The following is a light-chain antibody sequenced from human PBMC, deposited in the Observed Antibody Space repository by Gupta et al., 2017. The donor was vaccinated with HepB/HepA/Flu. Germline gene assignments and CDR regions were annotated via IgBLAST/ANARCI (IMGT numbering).Light chain of an antibody. CDR3: QQRHSYPVT. J-gene: IGKJ5*01. Sequence: DSQLTQSPSFLSASAGDRVTITCRASQGISNYLAWYQQKPGRAPKLLIHTASTLYGGVPSRFSGSGSGTEFTLTISSLQPEDFATYYCQQRHSYPVTFGQGTRLEIK. CDR2: TAS. CDR1: QGISNY. V-gene: IGKV1-9*01.